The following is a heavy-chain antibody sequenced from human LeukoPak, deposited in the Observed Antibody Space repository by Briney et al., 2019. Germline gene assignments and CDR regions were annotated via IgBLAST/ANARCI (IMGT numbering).Heavy chain of an antibody. J-gene: IGHJ4*02. D-gene: IGHD2-2*01. Sequence: GGSLRLSCEGCGFSFSDFAVSWVRQAPGKGLEWVSTTSGSGYITKYAESVKGRFTISRDNSKNTLFLRLNSLRAEDTAVYYCAKDRGYCSSASCYGFDYWGQGTLVTVSS. CDR2: TSGSGYIT. CDR3: AKDRGYCSSASCYGFDY. CDR1: GFSFSDFA. V-gene: IGHV3-23*01.